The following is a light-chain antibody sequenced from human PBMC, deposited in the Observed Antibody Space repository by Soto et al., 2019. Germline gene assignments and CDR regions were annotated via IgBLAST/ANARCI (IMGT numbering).Light chain of an antibody. Sequence: DIQMTQSPSSLSASVGGRVTITCRESQSISSYLNWYQQKPGKAPKLLIYAASSLQSGVPSRFIGSGSGKAFTLTISSLQPEDFATYYWQQSNSTPITFGQGTRLEIK. V-gene: IGKV1-39*01. CDR2: AAS. CDR1: QSISSY. J-gene: IGKJ5*01. CDR3: QQSNSTPIT.